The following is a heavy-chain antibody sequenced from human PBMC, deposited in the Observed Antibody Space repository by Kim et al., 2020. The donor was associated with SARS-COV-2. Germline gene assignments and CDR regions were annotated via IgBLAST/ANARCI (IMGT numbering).Heavy chain of an antibody. D-gene: IGHD6-13*01. V-gene: IGHV3-74*01. Sequence: GGSLRLSCAASAFTFGSYWMHWVRQAPGKGLVWVSRINSDESSTSYADTVKDRFAISRDNAKNTLYLQMNSLRAEDTAVYYCTSGSPGYSSSWLDYWGQGTLVTVSS. CDR2: INSDESST. J-gene: IGHJ4*02. CDR1: AFTFGSYW. CDR3: TSGSPGYSSSWLDY.